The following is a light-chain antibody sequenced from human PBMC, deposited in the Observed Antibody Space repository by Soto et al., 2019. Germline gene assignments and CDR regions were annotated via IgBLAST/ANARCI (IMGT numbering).Light chain of an antibody. J-gene: IGLJ2*01. CDR3: QSYDTINQAGI. CDR1: SGSIARNY. Sequence: NFMLTQPHSVSESPGKTVTISCTRSSGSIARNYVQWYQQRPGGAPTTVIYQDNQRPSGVPDRFSGSIDSSSNSAYLTISGLKTEDEADYYCQSYDTINQAGIFGGGTKLTVL. CDR2: QDN. V-gene: IGLV6-57*04.